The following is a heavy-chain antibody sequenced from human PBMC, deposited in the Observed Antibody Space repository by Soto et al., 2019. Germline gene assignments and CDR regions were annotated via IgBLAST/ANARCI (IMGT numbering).Heavy chain of an antibody. CDR1: GGSISSYY. Sequence: QVQLQESGPGLVKPSETLSLTCSVSGGSISSYYWSWIRQPPGKGLEWIAYIYYSGTSYNPSLKSRASISLDTSKNYFSLKLSSVTAADTAIYDCARTYDGSGPNSGGYAFDIWGQGTMVTVSS. CDR3: ARTYDGSGPNSGGYAFDI. CDR2: IYYSGT. J-gene: IGHJ3*02. V-gene: IGHV4-59*01. D-gene: IGHD3-22*01.